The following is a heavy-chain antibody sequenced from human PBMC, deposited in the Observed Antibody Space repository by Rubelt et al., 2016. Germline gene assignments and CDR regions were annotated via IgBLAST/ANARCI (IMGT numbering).Heavy chain of an antibody. Sequence: EVQLVESGGGLVQPGGSLRLSCAASGFTFSSYAMSWVRQAPGKGLEWVSAISGSGGSTYYADSVKGRFTISRDNSKNTLYLQMNSLKAEDTAVYYCARAREWELLGALDYWGQGTLVTVSS. CDR1: GFTFSSYA. J-gene: IGHJ4*02. CDR2: ISGSGGST. D-gene: IGHD1-26*01. V-gene: IGHV3-23*04. CDR3: ARAREWELLGALDY.